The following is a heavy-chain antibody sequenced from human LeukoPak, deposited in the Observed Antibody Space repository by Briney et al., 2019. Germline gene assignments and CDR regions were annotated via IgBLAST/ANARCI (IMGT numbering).Heavy chain of an antibody. D-gene: IGHD2-15*01. Sequence: AGGSLRLSCAASGFTVSSNYMSWVRQAPGKGLEWVSVIYSGGSTYYADSVKGRFTISRDNSKNTLYLQMNSLRAEDTAVYYCARETYCSGGSCLDYWGQGTLVTVSS. CDR3: ARETYCSGGSCLDY. CDR2: IYSGGST. V-gene: IGHV3-66*01. J-gene: IGHJ4*02. CDR1: GFTVSSNY.